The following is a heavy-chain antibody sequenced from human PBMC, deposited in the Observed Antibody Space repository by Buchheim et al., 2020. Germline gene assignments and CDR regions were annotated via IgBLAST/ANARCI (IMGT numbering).Heavy chain of an antibody. V-gene: IGHV4-39*07. CDR3: ASRYYDFWSGYYIGSYGMDV. CDR2: IYYSGST. CDR1: GGSISSSSYY. D-gene: IGHD3-3*01. J-gene: IGHJ6*02. Sequence: QLQLQESGPGLVKPSETLSLTCTVSGGSISSSSYYWGWIRQPPGKGLEWIGSIYYSGSTYYNPSLKSRVTISVNTSKNQFSLKLSSVTAADTAVYYCASRYYDFWSGYYIGSYGMDVWGQGTT.